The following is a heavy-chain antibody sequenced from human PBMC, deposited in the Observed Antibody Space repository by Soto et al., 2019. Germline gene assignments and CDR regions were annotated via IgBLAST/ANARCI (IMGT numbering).Heavy chain of an antibody. D-gene: IGHD6-13*01. CDR2: IYYSGTT. V-gene: IGHV4-61*01. CDR3: ARDAAYSSSWYWGNY. Sequence: SGTLSPTRTVSGCPVSSGSLYWSWIRQPPGKGLEWIGYIYYSGTTNYTPSHKSRATISVDPSKTQSSLKLSSVTAADTAVYYCARDAAYSSSWYWGNYWGKGTLVTVSS. J-gene: IGHJ4*02. CDR1: GCPVSSGSLY.